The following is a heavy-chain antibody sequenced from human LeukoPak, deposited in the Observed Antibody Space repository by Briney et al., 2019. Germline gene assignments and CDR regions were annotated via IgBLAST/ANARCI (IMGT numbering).Heavy chain of an antibody. CDR3: ANAYDILTGPPIGGDY. CDR1: GFTFSSYG. V-gene: IGHV3-30*18. D-gene: IGHD3-9*01. Sequence: TGRSLRLSCAASGFTFSSYGMHWVRQAPGKGLEWVAVISYDGSNKYYADSVKGRFTISRDNSKNTLYLQMNSLRAEDTAVYYCANAYDILTGPPIGGDYWGQGTQVTVSS. CDR2: ISYDGSNK. J-gene: IGHJ4*02.